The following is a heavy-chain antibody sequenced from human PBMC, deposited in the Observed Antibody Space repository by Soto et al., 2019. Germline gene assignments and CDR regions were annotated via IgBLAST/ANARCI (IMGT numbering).Heavy chain of an antibody. J-gene: IGHJ4*02. D-gene: IGHD6-25*01. Sequence: SETLSLTCTVSGGSISSYYWSWIRQPPGKGLEWIGYIYYSGSTNYNPSLKSRVTISVDTSKNQFSLKLSSVTAADTAVYYCARGGRLQSPLDYWGQGTLVTVSS. CDR2: IYYSGST. CDR1: GGSISSYY. V-gene: IGHV4-59*01. CDR3: ARGGRLQSPLDY.